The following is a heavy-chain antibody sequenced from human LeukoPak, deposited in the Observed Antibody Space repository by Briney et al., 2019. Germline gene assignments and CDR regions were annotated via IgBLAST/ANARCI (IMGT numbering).Heavy chain of an antibody. CDR3: ARHREYGNEPSDY. Sequence: PETLSLTCSVSGGSLSNTFYYWGWIRQSPGKGLEWIGSVHSGGSTYYNPSLKNRVTMSVDTSTDHFSLSLSSVTAADTALYFCARHREYGNEPSDYWGQGTQVTVSA. CDR1: GGSLSNTFYY. D-gene: IGHD4-11*01. V-gene: IGHV4-39*01. CDR2: VHSGGST. J-gene: IGHJ4*02.